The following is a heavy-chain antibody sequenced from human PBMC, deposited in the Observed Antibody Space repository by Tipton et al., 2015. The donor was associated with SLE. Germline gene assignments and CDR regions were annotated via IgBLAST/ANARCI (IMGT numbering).Heavy chain of an antibody. Sequence: TLSLTCTVSGGSISGYYWSWVRQPPGKGLEWIGYISFSVLTNYNPSVRSRVSTSMDTSKNQFSLQMSSVTAADTALYYCARHKLGFSWSYFDSWGQGTLVTVSS. V-gene: IGHV4-59*08. CDR2: ISFSVLT. CDR1: GGSISGYY. CDR3: ARHKLGFSWSYFDS. D-gene: IGHD3-3*01. J-gene: IGHJ4*02.